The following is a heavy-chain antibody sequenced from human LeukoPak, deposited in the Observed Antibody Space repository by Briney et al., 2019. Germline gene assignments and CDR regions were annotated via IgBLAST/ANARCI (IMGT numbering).Heavy chain of an antibody. Sequence: GGSLRLSCTVSGFTVSSNSMSWVRQAPGKGLEWVSFIYSDNTHYSDSVKGRSTISRDNSKNTLYLQMNSLRAEDTAVYYCAREDASSFDYWGQGTLVTVSS. V-gene: IGHV3-53*01. CDR2: IYSDNT. J-gene: IGHJ4*02. D-gene: IGHD3-16*01. CDR1: GFTVSSNS. CDR3: AREDASSFDY.